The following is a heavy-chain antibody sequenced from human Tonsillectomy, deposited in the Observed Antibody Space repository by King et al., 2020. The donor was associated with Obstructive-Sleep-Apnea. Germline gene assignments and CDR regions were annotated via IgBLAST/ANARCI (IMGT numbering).Heavy chain of an antibody. J-gene: IGHJ4*02. CDR1: GFTFSRYC. Sequence: QLVQSGGGLVQPGGSLRLSCAASGFTFSRYCLSWVRQAPGKGLEWVANIKQDGSEKYYVDSVKGRFTISRDNAKSSLYLQMNSLSAEDTAVYYCARDMVPSYYYDSSGYFDYWGQGTLVTVSS. D-gene: IGHD3-22*01. CDR3: ARDMVPSYYYDSSGYFDY. CDR2: IKQDGSEK. V-gene: IGHV3-7*01.